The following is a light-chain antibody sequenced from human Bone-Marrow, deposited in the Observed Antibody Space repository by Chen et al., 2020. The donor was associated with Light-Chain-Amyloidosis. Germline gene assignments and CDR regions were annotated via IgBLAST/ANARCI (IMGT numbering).Light chain of an antibody. Sequence: QSALTQPASVSGSPGQSITISCTGTSSDVGGDNHVSWYQQHPDTAPKLMIYEVTIRPSWVPDRFSVSKSDNTASLTISGLQTEDEADYFCSSYTITNTLVFGSGTRVTVL. V-gene: IGLV2-14*01. CDR3: SSYTITNTLV. J-gene: IGLJ1*01. CDR2: EVT. CDR1: SSDVGGDNH.